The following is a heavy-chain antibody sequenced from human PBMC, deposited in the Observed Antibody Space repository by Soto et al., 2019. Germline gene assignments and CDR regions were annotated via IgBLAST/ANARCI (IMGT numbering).Heavy chain of an antibody. CDR1: GFTINSHA. V-gene: IGHV3-23*01. D-gene: IGHD1-26*01. CDR3: AILGGTYYAFDF. CDR2: IGPRGRDT. J-gene: IGHJ3*01. Sequence: VHLLESGGGLVQPGGSLRLSCAVSGFTINSHAMGWVRQTPEKGLEWVSAIGPRGRDTYYADSVKGRFIISRDNSKNTVSLQMNSLRAEDTAVYYCAILGGTYYAFDFWGQGTLVTVS.